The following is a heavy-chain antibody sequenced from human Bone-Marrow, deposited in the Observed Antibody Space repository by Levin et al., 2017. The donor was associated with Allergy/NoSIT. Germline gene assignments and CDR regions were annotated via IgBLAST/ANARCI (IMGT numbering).Heavy chain of an antibody. Sequence: GGSLRLSCAASRFTFRDYYMSWHRQAPGKGLEWVSVIYSSGGTYYADSVKGRFTISRDKSKNTLFLQMDSLRADDTAVYYCAGKYRVATGYYGLDVWGQGTTVIVSS. CDR3: AGKYRVATGYYGLDV. J-gene: IGHJ6*02. CDR1: RFTFRDYY. D-gene: IGHD5-12*01. CDR2: IYSSGGT. V-gene: IGHV3-53*01.